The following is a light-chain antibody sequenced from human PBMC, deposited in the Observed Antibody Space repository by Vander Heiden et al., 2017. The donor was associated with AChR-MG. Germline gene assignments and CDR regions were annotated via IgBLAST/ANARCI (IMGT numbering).Light chain of an antibody. CDR3: QAWDSNTAI. V-gene: IGLV3-1*01. J-gene: IGLJ2*01. CDR1: KLGEKY. Sequence: SFELTQPTSVSVSPGQTARITCSGDKLGEKYICWYQQKAGQSPVLVMFQDDKRPSGIPERFSGSNSGNTATLTISGTQALDEADYYCQAWDSNTAIFGGGTKLTVL. CDR2: QDD.